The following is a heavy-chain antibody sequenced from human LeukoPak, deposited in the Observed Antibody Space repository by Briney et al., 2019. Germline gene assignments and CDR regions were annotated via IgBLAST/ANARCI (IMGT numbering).Heavy chain of an antibody. Sequence: GGSLRLSCAASGFTVSDNYMTWVRQAPGKGLEWVSSIYSAGATHYAESVKGRFTISRDNAKNSLYLQMNSLRAEDTAVYYCARQDGMVRGVINYWGQGTLVTVSS. V-gene: IGHV3-66*04. CDR1: GFTVSDNY. J-gene: IGHJ4*02. D-gene: IGHD3-10*01. CDR2: IYSAGAT. CDR3: ARQDGMVRGVINY.